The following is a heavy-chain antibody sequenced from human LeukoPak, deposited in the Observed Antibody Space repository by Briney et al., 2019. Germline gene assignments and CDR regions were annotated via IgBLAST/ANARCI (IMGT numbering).Heavy chain of an antibody. CDR1: GYTLTELS. D-gene: IGHD5-18*01. CDR2: FDPEDGET. V-gene: IGHV1-24*01. J-gene: IGHJ4*02. Sequence: SVKVSCKVSGYTLTELSMHWVRQAPGKGLEWMGGFDPEDGETIYAQKFQGRVTMTEDTSTDTAYMELSSLRSVDTAVYYCARAIGQLWFWSYFDYWGQGTLVTVSS. CDR3: ARAIGQLWFWSYFDY.